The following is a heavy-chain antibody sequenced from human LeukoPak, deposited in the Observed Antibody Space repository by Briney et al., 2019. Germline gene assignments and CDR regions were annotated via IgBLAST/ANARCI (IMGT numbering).Heavy chain of an antibody. D-gene: IGHD4-23*01. Sequence: GGSLRLSCAASGFTFSSYGMHWVRQAPGKGLEWVAVISYDGSNKYYADSVKGRFTISRDNSKNSLYLQMNSLRAEDTAVYYCAKVSGATVVTLTLDYWGQGTLVTVSS. CDR1: GFTFSSYG. CDR2: ISYDGSNK. CDR3: AKVSGATVVTLTLDY. J-gene: IGHJ4*02. V-gene: IGHV3-30*18.